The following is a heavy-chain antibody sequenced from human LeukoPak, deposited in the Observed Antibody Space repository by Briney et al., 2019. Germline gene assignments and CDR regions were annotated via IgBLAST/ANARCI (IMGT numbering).Heavy chain of an antibody. Sequence: SETLSLTCTVSSGSVSSGSYYWSWTRQPPGKGLEWIGYIYYSGSTNYNPSLKSRVTISVDTSNNQFSLKLSSVTAADTAVYYCARLGGGNSGYYFDYWGQGTLVTVSS. J-gene: IGHJ4*02. V-gene: IGHV4-61*01. CDR2: IYYSGST. D-gene: IGHD4-23*01. CDR1: SGSVSSGSYY. CDR3: ARLGGGNSGYYFDY.